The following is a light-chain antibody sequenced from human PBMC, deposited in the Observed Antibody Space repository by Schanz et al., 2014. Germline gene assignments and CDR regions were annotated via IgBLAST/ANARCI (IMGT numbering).Light chain of an antibody. CDR2: DVT. Sequence: QSALTQPPSASGSPGQSVTISCTGTSSDVGAYNYVSWYQQHPGKAPKLIISDVTRRPSGVPDRFSGSKSDNTASLTISGLQTEDEADYYCSSYTISSTVVFGGGTKLTVL. V-gene: IGLV2-8*01. CDR3: SSYTISSTVV. CDR1: SSDVGAYNY. J-gene: IGLJ2*01.